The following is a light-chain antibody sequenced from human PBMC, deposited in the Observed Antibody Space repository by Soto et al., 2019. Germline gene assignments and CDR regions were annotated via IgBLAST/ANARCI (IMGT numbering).Light chain of an antibody. CDR3: QQYDNVPPIN. V-gene: IGKV1-33*01. Sequence: IQITQAPSSLCASVGDRVNLTLRASQDIDHFLNWFQQKPGKAPKLLIYDASNLETGVPSRFSGSGSGTDFTLTIRSLRPEDIATYYCQQYDNVPPINCGQGKRRAIK. J-gene: IGKJ5*01. CDR1: QDIDHF. CDR2: DAS.